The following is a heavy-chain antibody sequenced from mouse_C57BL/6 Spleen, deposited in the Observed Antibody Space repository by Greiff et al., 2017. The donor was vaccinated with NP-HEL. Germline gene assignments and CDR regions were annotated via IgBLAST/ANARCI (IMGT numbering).Heavy chain of an antibody. CDR1: GYTFTDYE. CDR3: TRSNYGSPFAY. CDR2: IDPETGGT. V-gene: IGHV1-15*01. J-gene: IGHJ3*01. Sequence: QVQLQQSGAELVRPGASVTLSCKASGYTFTDYEMHWVKQTPVHGLEWIGAIDPETGGTAYNQKFKGKAILTADKSSSTAYMELRSLTSEDSAVYSCTRSNYGSPFAYWGQGTLVTVSA. D-gene: IGHD1-1*01.